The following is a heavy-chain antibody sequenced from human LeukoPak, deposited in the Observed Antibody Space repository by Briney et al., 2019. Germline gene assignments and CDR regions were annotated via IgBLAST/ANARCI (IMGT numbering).Heavy chain of an antibody. CDR2: IYYSGST. CDR3: ARVGIVRTTMMAFDY. CDR1: GGSISSYY. V-gene: IGHV4-59*08. Sequence: SETVSLTCTVSGGSISSYYWSWIRQPPGKGLEWIGYIYYSGSTNYNPSLKSRVTISVDTSKNQFSLKLSSVTAADAAVFYCARVGIVRTTMMAFDYWGQGTLVTVSS. J-gene: IGHJ4*02. D-gene: IGHD3-22*01.